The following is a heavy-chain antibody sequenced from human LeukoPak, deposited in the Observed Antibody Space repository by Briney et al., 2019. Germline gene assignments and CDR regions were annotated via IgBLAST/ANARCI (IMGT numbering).Heavy chain of an antibody. CDR2: INHSGST. V-gene: IGHV4-34*01. CDR1: GGSFSGYY. J-gene: IGHJ6*03. Sequence: SETLSLTCAVYGGSFSGYYWSRIRQPPGRGLEWIGEINHSGSTNYNPSLKSRVTISVDTSKNQFSLKLSSVTAADTAVYYCARVDYYYYYMDVWGKGTTVTVSS. CDR3: ARVDYYYYYMDV.